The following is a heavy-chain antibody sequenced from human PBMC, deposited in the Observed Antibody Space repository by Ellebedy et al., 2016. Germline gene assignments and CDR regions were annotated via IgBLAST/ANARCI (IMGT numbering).Heavy chain of an antibody. CDR2: IYGNDDK. V-gene: IGHV2-5*01. CDR1: GFSLDTSAVV. Sequence: SGPTLVKPTQTLTLTCIFSGFSLDTSAVVVGWIRQTPGKALEWLSFIYGNDDKRYRPSLRSRLTITKDTSKNQVLLTMTNMDPVDTGTYFCAHRSTNREVDYWGQGTLVTVSS. D-gene: IGHD1-14*01. J-gene: IGHJ4*02. CDR3: AHRSTNREVDY.